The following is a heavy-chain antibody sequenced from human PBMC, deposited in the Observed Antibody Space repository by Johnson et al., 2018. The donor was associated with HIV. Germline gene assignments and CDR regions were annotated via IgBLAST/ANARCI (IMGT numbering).Heavy chain of an antibody. CDR2: ISYDGTNT. J-gene: IGHJ3*02. Sequence: VQLVESGGGLVQPGGSLRLSCAASGFTFSSYAMHWVRQAPGKGLEWVAVISYDGTNTYYADSVRGRFTISRDNSRNTVSLQMIILRPKDTAMYYCASGVTARAPLLIWGQGTMVTVSS. CDR1: GFTFSSYA. CDR3: ASGVTARAPLLI. D-gene: IGHD6-6*01. V-gene: IGHV3-30*14.